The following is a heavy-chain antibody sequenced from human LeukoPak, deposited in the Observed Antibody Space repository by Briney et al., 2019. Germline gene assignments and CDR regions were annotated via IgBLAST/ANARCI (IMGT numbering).Heavy chain of an antibody. CDR3: ARGVPGRVYDSSKKGLFYP. CDR2: INPIGGNT. CDR1: GYTFTGYY. J-gene: IGHJ5*02. D-gene: IGHD3-22*01. V-gene: IGHV1-46*01. Sequence: ASVKVSRKPSGYTFTGYYIHWVRQAPAQGLEWMGIINPIGGNTNYTQKLQGRVTMTRDTSTSTVYMQLSSMRSEDTVVYYCARGVPGRVYDSSKKGLFYPWGHGILVTVSS.